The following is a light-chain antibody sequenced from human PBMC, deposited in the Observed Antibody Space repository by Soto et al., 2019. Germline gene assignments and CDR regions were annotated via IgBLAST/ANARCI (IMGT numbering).Light chain of an antibody. CDR2: DAS. V-gene: IGKV1-33*01. CDR3: QQYDNLPYT. J-gene: IGKJ2*01. Sequence: DIQMTQSPSSLSASVGDRVTITCQASQDISNYLNWYQQKPGKAPKLLIYDASTLETGVPSRFSGSGSGTDFTVTISSLQPEDIATYYCQQYDNLPYTFGQGTKLEIK. CDR1: QDISNY.